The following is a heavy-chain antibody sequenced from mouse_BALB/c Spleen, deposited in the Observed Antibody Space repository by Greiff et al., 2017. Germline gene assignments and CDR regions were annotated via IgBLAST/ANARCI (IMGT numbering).Heavy chain of an antibody. Sequence: QVQLQQPGSVLVRPGASVKLSCKASGYTFTSSWMHWAKQRPGQGLEWIGEIHPNSGNTNYNEKFKGKATLTVDKSSSTAYMQLNSLTSEDSAVYYCARSRDGYSFDYWGQGTTLTVSS. V-gene: IGHV1S130*01. CDR2: IHPNSGNT. D-gene: IGHD2-3*01. J-gene: IGHJ2*01. CDR1: GYTFTSSW. CDR3: ARSRDGYSFDY.